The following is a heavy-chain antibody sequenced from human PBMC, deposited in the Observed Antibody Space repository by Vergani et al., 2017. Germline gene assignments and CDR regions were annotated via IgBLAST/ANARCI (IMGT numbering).Heavy chain of an antibody. D-gene: IGHD3-22*01. V-gene: IGHV4-30-4*08. J-gene: IGHJ2*01. Sequence: QVQLQESGPGLVKPSQTLSLTCTVSGGSISSGDYYWSWIRQPPGKGLEWIGYIYYSGSTNYNPSLKSLVTISVDTSKNQFSLKLSSVTAADTAVYYCARDRSDYYDSSGYFRGWYFDLWGRGTLVTVSS. CDR2: IYYSGST. CDR3: ARDRSDYYDSSGYFRGWYFDL. CDR1: GGSISSGDYY.